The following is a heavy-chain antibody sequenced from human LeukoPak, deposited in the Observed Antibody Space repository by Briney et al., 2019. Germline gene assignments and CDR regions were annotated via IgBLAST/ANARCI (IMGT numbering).Heavy chain of an antibody. D-gene: IGHD1-26*01. CDR1: GGTFTSYA. Sequence: ASVKVSCKTSGGTFTSYAITWVRQAPGQGLEWMGKIIPISGTTNYAQKFQGRVTFTADESTCTAYMELSSLRSEDTALYYCARKLRLGGNWFDPWGQGTLVTVSS. CDR2: IIPISGTT. CDR3: ARKLRLGGNWFDP. J-gene: IGHJ5*02. V-gene: IGHV1-69*13.